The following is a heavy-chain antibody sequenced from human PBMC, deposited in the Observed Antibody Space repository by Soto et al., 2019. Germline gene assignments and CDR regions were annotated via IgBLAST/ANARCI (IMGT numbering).Heavy chain of an antibody. Sequence: GGSLRLSCVVSGFTFSSYAMHWVRQAPGKGLEWVAVISYDGSNKYYADSVKGRFTISRDNSKNTLYLQMNSLRVEDTAVYYCRGRHQGHYFDYWGQGTLVTVSS. D-gene: IGHD3-10*01. V-gene: IGHV3-30-3*01. J-gene: IGHJ4*02. CDR2: ISYDGSNK. CDR3: RGRHQGHYFDY. CDR1: GFTFSSYA.